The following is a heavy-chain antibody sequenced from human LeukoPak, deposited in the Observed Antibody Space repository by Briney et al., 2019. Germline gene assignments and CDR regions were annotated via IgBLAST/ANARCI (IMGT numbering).Heavy chain of an antibody. CDR3: ARVLGATTEYYYYYMDV. J-gene: IGHJ6*03. Sequence: GGSLSLSCAASGFTFNRYEMNWVRQAPGEGLEWGSYISSSGSNIYYADCVKGRFTISRDNAKNSLYLQMNSLRAEDTAVYYCARVLGATTEYYYYYMDVWGKGTTVTVSS. V-gene: IGHV3-48*03. CDR1: GFTFNRYE. D-gene: IGHD1-26*01. CDR2: ISSSGSNI.